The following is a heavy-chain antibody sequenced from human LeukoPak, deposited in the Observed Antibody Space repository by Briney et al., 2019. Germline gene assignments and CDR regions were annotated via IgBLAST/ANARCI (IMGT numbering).Heavy chain of an antibody. CDR3: ARDRSAAGTRYYFDS. CDR1: GGSITSYY. V-gene: IGHV4-59*01. CDR2: IYYSGST. J-gene: IGHJ4*02. Sequence: SETLSLTCTVSGGSITSYYWSWIRQPPGKGLEWVGYIYYSGSTNYNPSLKSRATISVDTSKNQFSLKLSSVTAADTAVYYCARDRSAAGTRYYFDSWGQGTLVTVSS. D-gene: IGHD6-13*01.